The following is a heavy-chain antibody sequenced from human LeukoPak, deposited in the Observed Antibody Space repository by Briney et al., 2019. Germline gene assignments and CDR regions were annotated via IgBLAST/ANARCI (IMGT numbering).Heavy chain of an antibody. CDR1: GGTFSSYA. J-gene: IGHJ6*03. CDR3: ALRGDYGDYGLGYYYYYMDV. Sequence: ASVKVSCKASGGTFSSYAISWVRQAPGQGLEWMGGIIPIFGTANYAQKFQGRVTITADESTSTAYMELSSLRSEDTAVYYCALRGDYGDYGLGYYYYYMDVWGKGTTVTISS. V-gene: IGHV1-69*13. D-gene: IGHD4-17*01. CDR2: IIPIFGTA.